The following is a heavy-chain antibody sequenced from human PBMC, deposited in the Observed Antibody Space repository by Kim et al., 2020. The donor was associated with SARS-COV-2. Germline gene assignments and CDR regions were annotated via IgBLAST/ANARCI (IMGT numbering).Heavy chain of an antibody. J-gene: IGHJ1*01. D-gene: IGHD6-13*01. V-gene: IGHV1-69*04. CDR3: ARSKRIASTWHFQH. CDR1: GGTFSSYA. CDR2: IIPILGIA. Sequence: SVKVSCKASGGTFSSYAISWVRQAPGQGLEWMGRIIPILGIANYAQKFQGRVTITADKSTSTAYMELSSLRSEDTAVYYFARSKRIASTWHFQHWGQGT.